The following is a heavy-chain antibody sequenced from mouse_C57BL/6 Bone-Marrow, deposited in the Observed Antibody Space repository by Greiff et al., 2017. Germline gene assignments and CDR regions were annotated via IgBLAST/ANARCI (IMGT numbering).Heavy chain of an antibody. V-gene: IGHV1-59*01. CDR2: IDPSDSYT. D-gene: IGHD2-5*01. J-gene: IGHJ3*01. CDR3: GSQGSNSWFAY. Sequence: QVQLQQPGAELVRPGTSVKLSCTASGYTFTSYWMHWVKQRPGQGLEWIGVIDPSDSYTYYNQKFKGQTTLTVNPSNSTDYMQLSSRTSEDSAVYYCGSQGSNSWFAYWGQGTLVTVSA. CDR1: GYTFTSYW.